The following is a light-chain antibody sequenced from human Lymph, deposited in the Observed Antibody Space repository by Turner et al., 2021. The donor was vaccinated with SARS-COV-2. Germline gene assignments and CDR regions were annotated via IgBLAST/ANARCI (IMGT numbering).Light chain of an antibody. J-gene: IGKJ4*02. CDR1: QDVGIA. CDR3: QQYSSYPT. V-gene: IGKV1-27*01. Sequence: DIVMTQSHKFLSTSVGDRVNITCKASQDVGIAVAWYQQKPGQSPKLLIYWTSTRHTGIPDRFTGSGSGTDFTLTIRNVQSEDLADYFCQQYSSYPTFGGGTKLEIK. CDR2: WTS.